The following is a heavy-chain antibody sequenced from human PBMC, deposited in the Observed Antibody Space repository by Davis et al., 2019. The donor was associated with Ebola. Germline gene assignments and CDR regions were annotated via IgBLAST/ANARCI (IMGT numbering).Heavy chain of an antibody. CDR3: ARAGFGEIYFDY. J-gene: IGHJ4*02. V-gene: IGHV3-13*01. CDR1: GFTFSSYV. CDR2: IGTAGDT. Sequence: GESLKISCAASGFTFSSYVMHWVRHATGKGLEWVSAIGTAGDTYYPGSVKGRFTISREKAKNSLYLQMNSLGGEDTAVYYCARAGFGEIYFDYWGQGTLVTVSS. D-gene: IGHD3-10*01.